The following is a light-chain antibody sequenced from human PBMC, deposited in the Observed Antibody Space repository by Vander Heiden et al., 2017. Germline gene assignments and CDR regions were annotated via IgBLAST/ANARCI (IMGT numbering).Light chain of an antibody. Sequence: QSALTQPPSASGSTGQSVTVSCTGPSSDVGGYKYVSWYQQHPGKAPKLMIYEVTKRPSGVPDRFSGSKSGNTASLTVSGLQAEDEADYYCISYAGSNNLVFGGGTKLTVL. CDR3: ISYAGSNNLV. CDR2: EVT. CDR1: SSDVGGYKY. V-gene: IGLV2-8*01. J-gene: IGLJ2*01.